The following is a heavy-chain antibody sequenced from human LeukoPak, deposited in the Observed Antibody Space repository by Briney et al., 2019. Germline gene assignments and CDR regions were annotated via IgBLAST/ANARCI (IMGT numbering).Heavy chain of an antibody. J-gene: IGHJ4*02. CDR3: ARDRSPAPGRSYGRGHFDY. CDR1: GYTFTVYY. CDR2: INPNSGDT. Sequence: ASVTVSFKASGYTFTVYYMHWVRQAPGQGLEWMGWINPNSGDTNYAQKFQGRVTMTRDASINTAYMELSRLRSDDTAVYYCARDRSPAPGRSYGRGHFDYWGQGTLVTVSS. D-gene: IGHD5-18*01. V-gene: IGHV1-2*02.